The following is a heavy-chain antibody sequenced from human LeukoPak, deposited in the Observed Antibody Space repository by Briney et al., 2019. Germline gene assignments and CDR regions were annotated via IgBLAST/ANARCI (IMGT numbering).Heavy chain of an antibody. V-gene: IGHV1-2*06. CDR2: INPNSGGT. D-gene: IGHD6-19*01. CDR3: ARAIAVVDY. J-gene: IGHJ4*02. CDR1: GYTFTDYY. Sequence: ASVKVSCKASGYTFTDYYIHWVRQAPGQGLEWMGRINPNSGGTNSAQKFQGRVTMTKDTSISTAYMELSRLRSDDTAVYFCARAIAVVDYWGQGTLVTVSS.